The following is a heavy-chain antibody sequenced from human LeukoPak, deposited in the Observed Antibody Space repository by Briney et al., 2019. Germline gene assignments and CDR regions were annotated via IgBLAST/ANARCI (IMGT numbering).Heavy chain of an antibody. Sequence: GASVKVSCKASGYTFTTYYMHWVRQAPGQGFEWMGIINPSGGSTNYAQKFQGRVTMTRDTSTSTVYMELSSLRSDDTAVYYCARDLGGSYQDYWGQGTLVTVSS. V-gene: IGHV1-46*01. CDR1: GYTFTTYY. CDR3: ARDLGGSYQDY. CDR2: INPSGGST. D-gene: IGHD1-26*01. J-gene: IGHJ4*02.